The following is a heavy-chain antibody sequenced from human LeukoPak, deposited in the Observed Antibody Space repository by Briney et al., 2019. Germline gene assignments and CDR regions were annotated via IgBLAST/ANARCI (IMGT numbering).Heavy chain of an antibody. D-gene: IGHD3-22*01. V-gene: IGHV3-15*01. Sequence: GGSLRLSCAASGFTFSNAWMSWVRQALGKGLEWVGRIKSKTDGGTTDYAAPVKGRFTISRDDSKNTLYLQMNSLKTEDTAVYYCTRYYYDSSGYLSSFDYWGQGTLVTVSS. CDR1: GFTFSNAW. J-gene: IGHJ4*02. CDR2: IKSKTDGGTT. CDR3: TRYYYDSSGYLSSFDY.